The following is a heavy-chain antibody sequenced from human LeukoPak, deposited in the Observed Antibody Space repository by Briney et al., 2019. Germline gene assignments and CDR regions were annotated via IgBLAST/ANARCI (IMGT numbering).Heavy chain of an antibody. CDR2: INHSGST. D-gene: IGHD3-3*01. Sequence: SETLSLTCAVYGGSFSGYYWSWIRQPPGKGLEWIGEINHSGSTNYNPPLKSRVTISVDTSKNQFSLKLSSVTAADTAVYYCARGLNFWSGYRIDPWGQGTLVTVSS. CDR3: ARGLNFWSGYRIDP. V-gene: IGHV4-34*01. CDR1: GGSFSGYY. J-gene: IGHJ5*02.